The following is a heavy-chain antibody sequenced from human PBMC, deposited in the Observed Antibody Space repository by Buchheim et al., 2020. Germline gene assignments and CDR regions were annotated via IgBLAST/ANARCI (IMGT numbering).Heavy chain of an antibody. J-gene: IGHJ4*02. CDR1: GYTFTGYY. CDR2: INPNSGGT. CDR3: ARDYDYIWGSYRLYYFDY. V-gene: IGHV1-2*06. D-gene: IGHD3-16*02. Sequence: QVQLVQSGAEVKKPGASVKVSCKASGYTFTGYYMHWVRQAPGQGLEWMGRINPNSGGTNYAQKFQGRVTMTRDTSISTAYMERSRLRSDDTAVDYCARDYDYIWGSYRLYYFDYWGQGT.